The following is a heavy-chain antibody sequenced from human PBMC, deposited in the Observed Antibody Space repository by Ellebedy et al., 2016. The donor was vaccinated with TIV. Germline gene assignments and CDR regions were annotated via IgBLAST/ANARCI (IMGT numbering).Heavy chain of an antibody. CDR2: IGWNTGGV. V-gene: IGHV3-9*01. J-gene: IGHJ4*02. D-gene: IGHD2-2*01. CDR3: VRGRRNAWYYFDS. CDR1: GFSFDTYV. Sequence: PGGSLRLSCAPSGFSFDTYVLHWVRQAPGKGLEWLSAIGWNTGGVDYADSVKGRFTISRDNAKHSVYLQMNSLRPEDTALYYCVRGRRNAWYYFDSWGQGTPVTVSS.